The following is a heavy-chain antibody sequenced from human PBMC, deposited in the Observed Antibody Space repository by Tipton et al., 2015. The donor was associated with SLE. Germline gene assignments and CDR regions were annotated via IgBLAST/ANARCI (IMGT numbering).Heavy chain of an antibody. CDR1: GGSISSYY. V-gene: IGHV4-4*08. CDR2: IYTSGST. Sequence: TLSLTCTVSGGSISSYYWSWIRQPPGKGLEWIGYIYTSGSTNYNPSLKSRVTISVDTSKNQFSLKLSSVTAADTAVYYCARDDGIVVDSAFGIWGQGTMVTVSS. D-gene: IGHD3-22*01. CDR3: ARDDGIVVDSAFGI. J-gene: IGHJ3*02.